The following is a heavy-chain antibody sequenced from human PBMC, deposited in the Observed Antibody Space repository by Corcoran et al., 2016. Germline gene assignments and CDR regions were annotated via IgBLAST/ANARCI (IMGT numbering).Heavy chain of an antibody. CDR1: GFTFSSYG. CDR3: ARDRDYYDSSGYYYSFDY. J-gene: IGHJ4*02. CDR2: RWYDGSNK. Sequence: QVQLVESGGGVVQPGRSLRLSCAASGFTFSSYGMHWVRQAPGKGLEWVAVRWYDGSNKYYADSVNGRFTISRDHSKNTLYLQMNSLSAEDTAVYYCARDRDYYDSSGYYYSFDYWGQGTLVTVSS. V-gene: IGHV3-33*01. D-gene: IGHD3-22*01.